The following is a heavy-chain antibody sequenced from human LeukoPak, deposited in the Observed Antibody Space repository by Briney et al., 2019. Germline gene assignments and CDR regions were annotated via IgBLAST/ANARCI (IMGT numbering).Heavy chain of an antibody. V-gene: IGHV4-34*01. Sequence: PSDTLSLTCAVYGGSFSGYYWSWIHQPPGKGLEWIGEVNHSGSTNYNPSLKSRVTMSVDTSKNQFSLKLSSVTAADTAVYYCARGEAAAGPMDYMDVWDTGATVTVSS. D-gene: IGHD6-13*01. CDR1: GGSFSGYY. CDR2: VNHSGST. CDR3: ARGEAAAGPMDYMDV. J-gene: IGHJ6*03.